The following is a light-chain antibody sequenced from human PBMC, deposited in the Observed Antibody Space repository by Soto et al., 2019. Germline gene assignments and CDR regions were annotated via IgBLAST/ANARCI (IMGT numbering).Light chain of an antibody. CDR3: QQYNTWPRA. Sequence: EIVMTQSPATLSVSPGERATLSCRASQSVSSNLAWYQQKPGQAPRLLIYGASTRATGIPARFGGSGSGTEFTLTISSLLSEDFAVYYCQQYNTWPRAFGQGTKVDIK. CDR1: QSVSSN. V-gene: IGKV3-15*01. J-gene: IGKJ1*01. CDR2: GAS.